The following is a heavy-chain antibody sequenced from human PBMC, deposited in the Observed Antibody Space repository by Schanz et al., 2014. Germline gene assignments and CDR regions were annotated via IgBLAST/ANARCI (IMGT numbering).Heavy chain of an antibody. Sequence: EVQLVESGGGLVQPGGSLRLSCAVSGFTVNTNYMSWVRQAPGKGLEWISSMYINSGSTQYADSVKGRFTISRDNSKNTLYLQMNSLRAEDTAVYYCARQRSYFYAMDVWGQGTTVTVSS. V-gene: IGHV3-66*04. J-gene: IGHJ6*02. CDR3: ARQRSYFYAMDV. CDR1: GFTVNTNY. CDR2: MYINSGST.